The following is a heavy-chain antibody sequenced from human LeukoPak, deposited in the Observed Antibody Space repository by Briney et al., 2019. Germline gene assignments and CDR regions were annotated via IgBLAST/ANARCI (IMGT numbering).Heavy chain of an antibody. Sequence: ASVKVSCKASGYTFTGYYMHWVRQAPGQGLEWMGWINPNSGGTNYAQKFQGRVTMTRDMSISTAYMELSRLRSDDTAVYYCARKQQLFSSPDAFDIWGQGTMVTVSS. J-gene: IGHJ3*02. D-gene: IGHD6-13*01. V-gene: IGHV1-2*02. CDR2: INPNSGGT. CDR1: GYTFTGYY. CDR3: ARKQQLFSSPDAFDI.